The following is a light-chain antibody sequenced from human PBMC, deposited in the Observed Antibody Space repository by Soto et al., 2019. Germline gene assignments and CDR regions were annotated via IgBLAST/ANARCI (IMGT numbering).Light chain of an antibody. Sequence: EIVMTQSPATLSVSPGERATLSCRASQSVSSNLAWYQQKPGQAPRLLIYYASTRATGIPARFSGSGSGTEFTLLISSLQSEDVVVYYCQQYNNWQGTFGQGTKVEIK. J-gene: IGKJ1*01. CDR1: QSVSSN. V-gene: IGKV3-15*01. CDR3: QQYNNWQGT. CDR2: YAS.